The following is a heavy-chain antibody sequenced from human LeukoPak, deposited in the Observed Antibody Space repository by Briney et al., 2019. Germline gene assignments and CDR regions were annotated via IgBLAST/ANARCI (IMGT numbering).Heavy chain of an antibody. CDR1: GFSFTSYW. CDR3: ARWGSLTGDPIDY. D-gene: IGHD7-27*01. Sequence: GESLKISCKGSGFSFTSYWIGWVRQMPGKGLEWMGIIYPGDSDTRYSPSFQGQVTISADKSIGTAYLQWSSLKASDTAMYYCARWGSLTGDPIDYWGQGTLVTVSS. V-gene: IGHV5-51*01. J-gene: IGHJ4*02. CDR2: IYPGDSDT.